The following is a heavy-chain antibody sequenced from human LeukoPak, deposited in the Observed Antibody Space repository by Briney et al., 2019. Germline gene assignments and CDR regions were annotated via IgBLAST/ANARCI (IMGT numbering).Heavy chain of an antibody. CDR3: AREANYYGSGSYFEGTFDY. CDR2: IYYSGST. J-gene: IGHJ4*02. V-gene: IGHV4-61*10. Sequence: PSETLSLTCTVSGGSISSGSYHWSLIRQPAGKGLEWIGYIYYSGSTNYNPSLKSRVTISVDTSKNQFSLKLSSVTAADTAVYYCAREANYYGSGSYFEGTFDYWGQGSLVTVSS. D-gene: IGHD3-10*01. CDR1: GGSISSGSYH.